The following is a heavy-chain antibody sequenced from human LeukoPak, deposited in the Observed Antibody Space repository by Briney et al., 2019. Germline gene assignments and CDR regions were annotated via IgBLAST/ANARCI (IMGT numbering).Heavy chain of an antibody. Sequence: SETLSLTCTVSGGSISGDHWNWIRQPPGKGLELIGYIYYSGNTNYNPSLKSRVTISVDTSKNQFSLKLSSVTAADTAVYYCARRNDFDIWGQGTMVTVSS. J-gene: IGHJ3*02. V-gene: IGHV4-59*08. CDR1: GGSISGDH. CDR3: ARRNDFDI. CDR2: IYYSGNT.